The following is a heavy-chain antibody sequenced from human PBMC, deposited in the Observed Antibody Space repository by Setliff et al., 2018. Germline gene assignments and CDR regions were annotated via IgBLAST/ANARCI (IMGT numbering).Heavy chain of an antibody. CDR3: ATKAVAGT. CDR1: GFTFSTYS. Sequence: LRLSCAASGFTFSTYSLIWVRQAPGTGLEWVSSISPSSSHIYYADSAEGRFTISRNNAKKSVDLQMNSLRAEDTAVYYCATKAVAGTGGQGTLVTVSS. J-gene: IGHJ4*02. V-gene: IGHV3-21*04. D-gene: IGHD6-19*01. CDR2: ISPSSSHI.